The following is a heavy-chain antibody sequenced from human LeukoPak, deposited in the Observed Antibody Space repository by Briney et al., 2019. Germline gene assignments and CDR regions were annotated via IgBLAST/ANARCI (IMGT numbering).Heavy chain of an antibody. CDR1: GGSISSYY. V-gene: IGHV4-59*01. Sequence: SETLSLTCTVSGGSISSYYWSWTRQPPGKGLEWIGYIYYSGSTNYNPSLKSRVTISVDTSKNQFSLKLSSVTAADTAVYYYASVSGRDAFDIWGQGTMVTVSS. CDR3: ASVSGRDAFDI. CDR2: IYYSGST. D-gene: IGHD1-1*01. J-gene: IGHJ3*02.